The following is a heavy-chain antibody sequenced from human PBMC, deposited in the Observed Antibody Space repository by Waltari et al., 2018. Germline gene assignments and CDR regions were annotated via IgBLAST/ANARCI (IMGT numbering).Heavy chain of an antibody. CDR2: IYSGGST. CDR3: ARESSSRNQNDAFDI. D-gene: IGHD6-13*01. Sequence: ELQLVESGGGLIQPGGSLRLSCAASWFNVSSNYMSLFRQAPGKGLEWVSVIYSGGSTYYAESVKGRFTISRDNSKNTLYLQMNSLRAEDTAVYYCARESSSRNQNDAFDIWGQGTMVTVSS. CDR1: WFNVSSNY. V-gene: IGHV3-53*01. J-gene: IGHJ3*02.